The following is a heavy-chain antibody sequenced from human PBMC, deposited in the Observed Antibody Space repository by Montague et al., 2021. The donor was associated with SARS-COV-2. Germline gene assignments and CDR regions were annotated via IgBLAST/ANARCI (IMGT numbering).Heavy chain of an antibody. J-gene: IGHJ4*02. CDR3: AGGARQCYGFSLGSFDS. V-gene: IGHV4-34*01. D-gene: IGHD3-10*01. CDR2: INHSGSS. CDR1: GGSFSGYY. Sequence: SETLSLTCAVYGGSFSGYYWNWIRQPPGKGLEWIVEINHSGSSNYNPSLKSRVTMSVDTSKNQFSLKLSSVTAADTAAYYYAGGARQCYGFSLGSFDSWGQGTLVTVSS.